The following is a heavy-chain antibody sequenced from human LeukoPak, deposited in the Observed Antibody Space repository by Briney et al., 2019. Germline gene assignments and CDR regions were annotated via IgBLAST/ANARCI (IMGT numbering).Heavy chain of an antibody. V-gene: IGHV4-39*07. CDR2: IYYSGST. CDR1: GFTFSSYE. CDR3: ARDAYDIVVVVAANGIHFFDI. D-gene: IGHD2-15*01. Sequence: TGGSLRLSCAASGFTFSSYEMNWVRQPPGKGLEWIGSIYYSGSTYYNPSLKSRVTISVDTSKNQFSLKLSSVTAADTAVYYCARDAYDIVVVVAANGIHFFDIWGQGTMVTVSS. J-gene: IGHJ3*02.